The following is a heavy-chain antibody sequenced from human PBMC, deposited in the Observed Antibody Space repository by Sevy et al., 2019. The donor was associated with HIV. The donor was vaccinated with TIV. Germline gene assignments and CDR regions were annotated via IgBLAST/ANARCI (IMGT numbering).Heavy chain of an antibody. D-gene: IGHD3-10*01. Sequence: SSPTLVNPTQTLTLTCTFSGFSLSTSGVGVGWIRQPPGKALEWLALIYWDDDKRYSPSLKSRLTITKDTSKNQVVLTMTNMDPVDTATYYCAHSLLYGSGHTNGDYMDVWGKGTTVTVSS. CDR2: IYWDDDK. J-gene: IGHJ6*03. V-gene: IGHV2-5*02. CDR3: AHSLLYGSGHTNGDYMDV. CDR1: GFSLSTSGVG.